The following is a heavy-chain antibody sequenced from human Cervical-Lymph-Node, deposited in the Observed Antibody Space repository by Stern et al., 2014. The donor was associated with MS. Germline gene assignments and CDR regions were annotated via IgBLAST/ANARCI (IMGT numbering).Heavy chain of an antibody. J-gene: IGHJ6*02. V-gene: IGHV3-30*18. CDR3: AKDRVGYYYGMDV. D-gene: IGHD3-10*01. CDR1: GFSFSAYG. CDR2: TSYDGINK. Sequence: DQLVESGGGVVQPGRSLRLSCAASGFSFSAYGMHWVRQTPGKGLEWVAGTSYDGINKDYAASVKGRFTISRDNSKNTLYLQMNRLSAEDTAVYYCAKDRVGYYYGMDVWGQGTTVTVSS.